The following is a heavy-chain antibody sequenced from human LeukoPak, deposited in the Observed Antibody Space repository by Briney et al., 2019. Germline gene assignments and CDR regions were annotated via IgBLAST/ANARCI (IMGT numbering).Heavy chain of an antibody. CDR2: INWNGGST. CDR3: ARDQAFSYYYYFMDV. J-gene: IGHJ6*03. CDR1: GFTFDDYG. V-gene: IGHV3-20*04. D-gene: IGHD3-3*01. Sequence: PGGSLRLSCAASGFTFDDYGTSWVRQAPGKGLEWVSGINWNGGSTGYADSVKGRFTISRDNAKNSLYLQMNSLRAEDTALYYCARDQAFSYYYYFMDVWGKGTTVTVSS.